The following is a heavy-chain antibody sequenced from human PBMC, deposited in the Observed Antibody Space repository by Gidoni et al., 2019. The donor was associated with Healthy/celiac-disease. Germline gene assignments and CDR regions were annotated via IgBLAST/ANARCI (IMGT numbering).Heavy chain of an antibody. J-gene: IGHJ3*02. D-gene: IGHD2-2*01. CDR3: ASDIVVVPAHLGAFDI. CDR2: IIPILGIA. CDR1: GGTFSSYT. Sequence: QVQLVQSGAEVKKPGSSVKVSCKASGGTFSSYTISWVRQAPGQGLEWMGRIIPILGIANYAQKFQGRVTITADKSTSTAYMELSSLRSEDTAVYYCASDIVVVPAHLGAFDIWGQGTMVTVSS. V-gene: IGHV1-69*02.